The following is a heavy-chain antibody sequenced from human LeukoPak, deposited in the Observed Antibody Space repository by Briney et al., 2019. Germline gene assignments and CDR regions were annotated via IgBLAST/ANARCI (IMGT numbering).Heavy chain of an antibody. CDR2: FDPEEGET. V-gene: IGHV1-24*01. J-gene: IGHJ4*02. CDR3: ATSQKGGVYDTSGYYPPNY. D-gene: IGHD3-22*01. Sequence: GASVKVSCKVSGYTLTELSKHWVRQAPGKGLEWMGGFDPEEGETIYAEKFQGRVTMTEDTSTDAAYMELSSLRSEDTAVYYCATSQKGGVYDTSGYYPPNYWGQGTLVTVSS. CDR1: GYTLTELS.